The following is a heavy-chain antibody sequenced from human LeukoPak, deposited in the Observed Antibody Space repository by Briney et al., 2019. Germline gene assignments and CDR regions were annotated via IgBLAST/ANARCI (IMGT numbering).Heavy chain of an antibody. Sequence: PGGSLRLSCAASEFTFSRYGMHWVRQAPGKGLELVAFIRYDGGNKYYADSVKGRFTISRDNSRNTLYMQMNSLRAEDTAVYYCAKEIWPTVTIPGRTYFDYWGQGTLVTVSS. CDR2: IRYDGGNK. D-gene: IGHD4-17*01. CDR3: AKEIWPTVTIPGRTYFDY. V-gene: IGHV3-30*02. J-gene: IGHJ4*02. CDR1: EFTFSRYG.